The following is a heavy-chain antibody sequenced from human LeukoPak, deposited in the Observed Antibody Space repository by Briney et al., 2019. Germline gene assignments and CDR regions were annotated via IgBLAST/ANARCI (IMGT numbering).Heavy chain of an antibody. Sequence: PSETLSLTCAVYGGSFSGYYWSWIRQPPGKGLEWIGEINHSGSTNYNPSLKSRVTISVDTSKNQFSLKLSSVTAADTAVYYCARAGGYSGYLFDYWGQGTLVTVSS. V-gene: IGHV4-34*01. CDR3: ARAGGYSGYLFDY. CDR2: INHSGST. CDR1: GGSFSGYY. J-gene: IGHJ4*02. D-gene: IGHD5-12*01.